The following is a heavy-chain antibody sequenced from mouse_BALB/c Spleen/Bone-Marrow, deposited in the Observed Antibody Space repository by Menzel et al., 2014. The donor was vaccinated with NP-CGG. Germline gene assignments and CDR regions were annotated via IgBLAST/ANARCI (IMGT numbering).Heavy chain of an antibody. CDR2: INPSTGYT. D-gene: IGHD2-13*01. CDR3: ARGDYYFDY. J-gene: IGHJ2*01. CDR1: GYTFTSYW. Sequence: VQLQQSGAELAKPGASVKMSCKASGYTFTSYWMHWVKQRPGQGLEWIGYINPSTGYTEYNQKFKDKATVTADKSSSTAYMQLSSLTSEDSAVYYCARGDYYFDYWGQGTTLTVSS. V-gene: IGHV1-7*01.